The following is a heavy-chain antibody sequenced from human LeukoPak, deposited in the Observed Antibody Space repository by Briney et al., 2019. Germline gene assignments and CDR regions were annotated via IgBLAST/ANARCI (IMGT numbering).Heavy chain of an antibody. V-gene: IGHV3-11*01. CDR1: GFTFSDYY. Sequence: GGSLRLSCAASGFTFSDYYMSWIRQAPGKGLEWVSYISSSGSTIYYADSVKGRFTISRDNAKNSLYLQMNSLRAEDTAVYYCALYGDYTTDRDREFDYWGQGTLVTVSS. CDR3: ALYGDYTTDRDREFDY. D-gene: IGHD4-17*01. CDR2: ISSSGSTI. J-gene: IGHJ4*02.